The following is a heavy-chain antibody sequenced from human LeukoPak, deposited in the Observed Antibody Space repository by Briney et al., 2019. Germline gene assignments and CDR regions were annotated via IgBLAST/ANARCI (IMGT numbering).Heavy chain of an antibody. J-gene: IGHJ4*02. CDR1: GFSVAAYA. CDR2: ISGDSDNK. V-gene: IGHV3-43*02. Sequence: GGSLRLSCAASGFSVAAYAMYWVRQPPGKSLEWVSLISGDSDNKYSAASVKGRFAISRDNSKNSLYLQMNSLTTEDTALYYCAIAYVSGSFYRAFAYWGQGALVTVSS. D-gene: IGHD3-10*01. CDR3: AIAYVSGSFYRAFAY.